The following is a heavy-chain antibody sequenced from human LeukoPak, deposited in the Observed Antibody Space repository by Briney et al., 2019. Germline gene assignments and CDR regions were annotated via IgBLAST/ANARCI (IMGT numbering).Heavy chain of an antibody. Sequence: GASVKVSCKASGYTFTSYDINWVRQATGQGLEWMGWMNPNSGNTGYAQKFQGRVTMTRNISISTAYMELSSLRSEDTAVYYCVQQQLAGPFDPWGQGTLVTVSS. CDR2: MNPNSGNT. CDR1: GYTFTSYD. V-gene: IGHV1-8*01. J-gene: IGHJ5*02. D-gene: IGHD6-13*01. CDR3: VQQQLAGPFDP.